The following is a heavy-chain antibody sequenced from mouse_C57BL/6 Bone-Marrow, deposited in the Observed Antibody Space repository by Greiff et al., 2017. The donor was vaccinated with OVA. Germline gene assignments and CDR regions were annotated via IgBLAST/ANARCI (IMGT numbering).Heavy chain of an antibody. Sequence: VKLMESGAELVRPGASVTLSCKASGYTFTDYEMHWVKQTPVHGLEWIGAIDPETGGTAYNQKFKGKAILTADKSSSTAYMELRSLTSEDSAVYYCTREELFDYWGQGTTLTVSS. D-gene: IGHD4-1*01. CDR2: IDPETGGT. J-gene: IGHJ2*01. V-gene: IGHV1-15*01. CDR1: GYTFTDYE. CDR3: TREELFDY.